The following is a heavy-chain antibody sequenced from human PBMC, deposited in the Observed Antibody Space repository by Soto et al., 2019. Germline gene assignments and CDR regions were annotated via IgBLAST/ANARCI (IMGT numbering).Heavy chain of an antibody. V-gene: IGHV3-74*01. Sequence: EVQLVESGGDSVQPGGSLRLSCAASGFTFSSHGMHWVRQAPGKGLVWVSRVGSDGGGTAYADSVKGRFTISRDSAKNTLFLQMNSLRAEDTAVYYCVRGLAWGFDCWGQGTLATISS. CDR1: GFTFSSHG. CDR3: VRGLAWGFDC. CDR2: VGSDGGGT. D-gene: IGHD1-26*01. J-gene: IGHJ4*02.